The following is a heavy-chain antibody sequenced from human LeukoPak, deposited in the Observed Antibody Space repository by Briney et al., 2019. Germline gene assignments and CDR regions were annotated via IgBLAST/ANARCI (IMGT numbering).Heavy chain of an antibody. J-gene: IGHJ5*02. CDR1: EYTFTGYY. D-gene: IGHD3-10*01. V-gene: IGHV1-2*02. CDR2: INPNNGGT. Sequence: ASVKVSCKASEYTFTGYYIHWVRQASGQGLEWMGCINPNNGGTNYSQKFQGRVTMTRDTSISTAYMDLSSLTFDETAVYYCARGRKYFYGPGRKDWFDPWGQGTLVIVSS. CDR3: ARGRKYFYGPGRKDWFDP.